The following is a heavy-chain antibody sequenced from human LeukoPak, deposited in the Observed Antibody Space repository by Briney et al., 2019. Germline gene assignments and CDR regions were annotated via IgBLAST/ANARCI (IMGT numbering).Heavy chain of an antibody. CDR2: VYTSGST. V-gene: IGHV4-61*02. D-gene: IGHD4-17*01. J-gene: IGHJ4*02. CDR1: GGSISSGSHY. Sequence: SETLSLTCTVSGGSISSGSHYWSWIRQPAGKALEWIGRVYTSGSTDYNPSLKSRVAISVDTSKNQFSLKLSSVTAADTAVYYCARDSDYGDCVDYWGQGTLVTVSS. CDR3: ARDSDYGDCVDY.